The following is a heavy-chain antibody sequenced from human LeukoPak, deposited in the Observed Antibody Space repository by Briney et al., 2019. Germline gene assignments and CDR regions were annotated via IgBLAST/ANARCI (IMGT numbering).Heavy chain of an antibody. CDR1: GVSISSDY. D-gene: IGHD5-24*01. CDR3: ARGWRWLQFS. Sequence: SETLSLTCTVSGVSISSDYWSWIRQPPGKGLEWIGEINHSGSTNYNPSLKSRVTISVDTSKNQFSLKLSSVTAADTAVYYCARGWRWLQFSWGQGTLVTVSS. V-gene: IGHV4-34*01. CDR2: INHSGST. J-gene: IGHJ4*02.